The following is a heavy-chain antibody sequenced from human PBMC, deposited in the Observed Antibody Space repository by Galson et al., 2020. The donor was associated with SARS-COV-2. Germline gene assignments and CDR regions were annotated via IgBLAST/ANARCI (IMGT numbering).Heavy chain of an antibody. Sequence: SETLSLTFTVPSGSISSYYWSWIRQPPGKGLEWNGYIYYSGSTNYNHSLKSRVTISVDTSKNQFSLRVNSVTAADTAVYYCARAAQTYYGCWGCYYHGPRCDFWGQGTLVTVSS. CDR2: IYYSGST. J-gene: IGHJ4*02. CDR1: SGSISSYY. V-gene: IGHV4-59*01. D-gene: IGHD3-10*01. CDR3: ARAAQTYYGCWGCYYHGPRCDF.